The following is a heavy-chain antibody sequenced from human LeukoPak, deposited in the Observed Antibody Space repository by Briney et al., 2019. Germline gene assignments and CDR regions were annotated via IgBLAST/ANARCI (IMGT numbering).Heavy chain of an antibody. CDR1: GDSISTYH. V-gene: IGHV4-59*01. J-gene: IGHJ4*02. CDR3: ARDKQHSYGRYFDH. CDR2: MQSTGNS. Sequence: SETVSLTCSVSGDSISTYHWNWIRLPPGKGPEWIAFMQSTGNSNYNPSLRSRVTMFVDTSKNQVALILRSVTAADTAVYYCARDKQHSYGRYFDHWGQGALVTVSS. D-gene: IGHD5-18*01.